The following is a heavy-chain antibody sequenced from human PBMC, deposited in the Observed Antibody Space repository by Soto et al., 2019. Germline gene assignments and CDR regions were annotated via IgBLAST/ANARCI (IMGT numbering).Heavy chain of an antibody. D-gene: IGHD2-15*01. CDR3: ARGGCSDGSCPADY. CDR1: GFIFRSYA. J-gene: IGHJ4*02. V-gene: IGHV3-13*04. Sequence: EVQLVESGGGLVQPGGSLRLSCAASGFIFRSYAMHWVRQASGKGLEWVSVIDTTGDTYYPGSVKGRFTISRENAKNSLYLQMNSLRAGDTAVYYCARGGCSDGSCPADYWGQGTLVTVSS. CDR2: IDTTGDT.